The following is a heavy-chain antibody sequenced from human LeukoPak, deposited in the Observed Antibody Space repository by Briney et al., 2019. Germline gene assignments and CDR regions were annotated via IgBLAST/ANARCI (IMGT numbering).Heavy chain of an antibody. J-gene: IGHJ4*02. CDR3: ARHHRYCSSTSCYPYYFDY. Sequence: GESLKISCKGSGYSFTSYWIGWVRQMPGKGLEWMGIIYPGDSDTRYSPSFQGQVTTSADKSISTAYLQWSSLKASDTAMYYCARHHRYCSSTSCYPYYFDYWGQGTLVTVSS. CDR2: IYPGDSDT. CDR1: GYSFTSYW. D-gene: IGHD2-2*01. V-gene: IGHV5-51*01.